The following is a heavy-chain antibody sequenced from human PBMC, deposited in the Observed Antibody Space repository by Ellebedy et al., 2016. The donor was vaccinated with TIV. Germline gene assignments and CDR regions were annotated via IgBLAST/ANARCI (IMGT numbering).Heavy chain of an antibody. CDR3: ARVERGSCSSTSCYTDH. CDR1: GFTFSDYY. CDR2: IYTSGST. Sequence: ESLKISCAASGFTFSDYYMSWIRQAPGKGLEWVGRIYTSGSTNYNPSLKSRVAISIDTSKNQFSLKLSSVTAADTAVYYCARVERGSCSSTSCYTDHWGQGTLVIVSS. V-gene: IGHV4-4*08. D-gene: IGHD2-2*02. J-gene: IGHJ4*02.